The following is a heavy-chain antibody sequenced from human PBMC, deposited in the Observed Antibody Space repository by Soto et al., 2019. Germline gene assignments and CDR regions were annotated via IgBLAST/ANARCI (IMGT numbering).Heavy chain of an antibody. CDR2: VYHSGST. V-gene: IGHV4-38-2*01. CDR1: GYSISSGYY. CDR3: ARGGIERLVTVPHWFDP. J-gene: IGHJ5*02. D-gene: IGHD6-19*01. Sequence: PSETLSLTCAVSGYSISSGYYWGWIRQPPGKGLEWIGSVYHSGSTYYNPSLKSRVTMSGDTSKNQFSLKLSSVTAADAAVEYCARGGIERLVTVPHWFDPWGQGTLVT.